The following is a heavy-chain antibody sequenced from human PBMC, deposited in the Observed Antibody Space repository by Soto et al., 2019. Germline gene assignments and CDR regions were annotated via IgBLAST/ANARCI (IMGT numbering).Heavy chain of an antibody. J-gene: IGHJ4*02. V-gene: IGHV4-39*01. CDR1: GASIITDNYF. CDR2: ISYSGLT. Sequence: SETLSLTCTVSGASIITDNYFWVWIRQSPRRGLELIGSISYSGLTYDNPSLQSRVTISIDASKNQFSLKLTSVTTADTAVYYCARRGASDYGGNHHPYYFDRWGQGALVTVSS. CDR3: ARRGASDYGGNHHPYYFDR. D-gene: IGHD4-17*01.